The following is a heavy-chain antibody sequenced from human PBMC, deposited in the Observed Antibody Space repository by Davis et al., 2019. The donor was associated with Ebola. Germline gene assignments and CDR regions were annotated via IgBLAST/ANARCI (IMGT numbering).Heavy chain of an antibody. CDR3: ARESSYYYGMDV. CDR2: IIPIFGTA. J-gene: IGHJ6*02. CDR1: GGTFSSYA. D-gene: IGHD2-2*01. V-gene: IGHV1-69*13. Sequence: SVKVSCKASGGTFSSYAISWVRQAPGQGLEWMGGIIPIFGTANYAQKFQGRVTITADESTSTAYMEVRSLRYEDTAMYFCARESSYYYGMDVWGQGTTVTVSS.